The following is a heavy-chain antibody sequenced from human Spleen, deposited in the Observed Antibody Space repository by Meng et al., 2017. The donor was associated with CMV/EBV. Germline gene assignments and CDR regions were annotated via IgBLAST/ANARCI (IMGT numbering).Heavy chain of an antibody. CDR1: GFTFSSYA. D-gene: IGHD3-3*01. V-gene: IGHV3-30*04. J-gene: IGHJ4*02. Sequence: GGSLRLSCAASGFTFSSYAMHWVRQAPGKGLEWVALIWFDGSNKYYADSVNGRFTISRDNSKYTLYLQMDSLRADDTAVYYCARSQYYDYWSGRYKETGFDYWGQGTQVTVSS. CDR3: ARSQYYDYWSGRYKETGFDY. CDR2: IWFDGSNK.